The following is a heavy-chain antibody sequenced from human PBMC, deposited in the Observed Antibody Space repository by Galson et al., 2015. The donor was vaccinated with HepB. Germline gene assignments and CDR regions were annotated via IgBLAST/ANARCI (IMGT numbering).Heavy chain of an antibody. CDR3: VKEGSWFGGDRFDP. V-gene: IGHV3-23*01. J-gene: IGHJ5*02. Sequence: SLRLSCAGSGFIFRHHAMAWIRQAPGKGLEWVSGINGRGSTRSYSDAVKGRFSISRDNSKDTVSLQMDNLRAEDTAVYYCVKEGSWFGGDRFDPWGQGALVTVS. CDR1: GFIFRHHA. D-gene: IGHD3-16*01. CDR2: INGRGSTR.